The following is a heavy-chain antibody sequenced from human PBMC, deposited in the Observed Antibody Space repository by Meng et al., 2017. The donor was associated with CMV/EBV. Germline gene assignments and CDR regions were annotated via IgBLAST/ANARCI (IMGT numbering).Heavy chain of an antibody. J-gene: IGHJ2*01. V-gene: IGHV3-11*01. CDR1: LFSFLDSY. CDR2: ISSSGSTI. Sequence: CAPSLFSFLDSYMCWIRQPPGKALEWVSYISSSGSTIYYADSVTGRFTISRDNAKNSLYLQMNSLRAEDTAVYYCARFDSGSYSFDLWGRGTLVPVSS. D-gene: IGHD1-26*01. CDR3: ARFDSGSYSFDL.